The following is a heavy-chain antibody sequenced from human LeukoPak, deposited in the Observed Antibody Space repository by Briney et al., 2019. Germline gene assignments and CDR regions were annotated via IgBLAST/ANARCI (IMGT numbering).Heavy chain of an antibody. V-gene: IGHV1-2*02. CDR1: GYTFTGYY. CDR2: INPNSGGT. Sequence: ASVKVSCKASGYTFTGYYMHWVRQAPGQGLEWMGWINPNSGGTNYAQQFQGRVTMTRDTSISTAYMELSRLRSDDTAVYYCARGPPYYYYYYIDVWGKGTTVTVSS. J-gene: IGHJ6*03. CDR3: ARGPPYYYYYYIDV.